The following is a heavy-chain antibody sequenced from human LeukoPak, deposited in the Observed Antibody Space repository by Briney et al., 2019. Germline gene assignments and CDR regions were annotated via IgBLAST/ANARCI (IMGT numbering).Heavy chain of an antibody. D-gene: IGHD3-22*01. CDR3: ARDYYDSSGYWIH. CDR1: GYTFTSYD. CDR2: MNPNSGNT. Sequence: ASVKVSCKASGYTFTSYDINWVRQATGQGLEWMGWMNPNSGNTGYAQKFQGRVTITRNTSISTAYMELSSLRSEDTAVYYCARDYYDSSGYWIHWGQGTLVTVSS. V-gene: IGHV1-8*03. J-gene: IGHJ4*02.